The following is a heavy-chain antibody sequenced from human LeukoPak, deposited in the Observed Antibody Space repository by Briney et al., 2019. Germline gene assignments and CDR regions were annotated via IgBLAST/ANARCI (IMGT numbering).Heavy chain of an antibody. V-gene: IGHV3-21*04. CDR3: TVGGYRYGLDAFDI. CDR1: GFTFSSYS. CDR2: ISSSSSYI. D-gene: IGHD5-18*01. J-gene: IGHJ3*02. Sequence: GGSLRLSCAASGFTFSSYSMNWVRQAPGKGLEWVSSISSSSSYIYYADSVKGRFTISRDNAKNSLYLQMNNLKTEDTAVYYCTVGGYRYGLDAFDIWGQGTMVTVSS.